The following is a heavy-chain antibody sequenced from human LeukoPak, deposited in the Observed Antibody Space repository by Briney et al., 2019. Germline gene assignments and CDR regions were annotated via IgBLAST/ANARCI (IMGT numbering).Heavy chain of an antibody. J-gene: IGHJ6*03. D-gene: IGHD3-16*02. V-gene: IGHV4-38-2*02. CDR2: INHSGST. CDR3: ARVRPYYDYVWGSYRYYYYMDV. CDR1: GYSISSGYY. Sequence: PSETLSLTCTVSGYSISSGYYWSWIRQPPGKGLEWIGEINHSGSTNYNPSLKSRVTISVDTSKNQFSLKLSSVTAADTAVYYCARVRPYYDYVWGSYRYYYYMDVWGKGTTVTVSS.